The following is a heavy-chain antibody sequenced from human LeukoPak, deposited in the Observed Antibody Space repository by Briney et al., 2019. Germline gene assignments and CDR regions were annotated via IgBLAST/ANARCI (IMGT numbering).Heavy chain of an antibody. CDR2: ISSSSSTI. CDR1: GFTFSSYS. J-gene: IGHJ3*02. Sequence: GGSLRPSCAASGFTFSSYSMNWVRQAPGTGREWVSYISSSSSTIYYADSVKGRFTISRDNAKNSLYLQMNSLRAEDTAVYYCARDSGSIPRSAFDIWGQGTMVTVSS. CDR3: ARDSGSIPRSAFDI. V-gene: IGHV3-48*01. D-gene: IGHD1-26*01.